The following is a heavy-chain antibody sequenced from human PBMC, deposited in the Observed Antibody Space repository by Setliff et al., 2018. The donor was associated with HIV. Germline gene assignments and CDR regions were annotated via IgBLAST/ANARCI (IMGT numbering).Heavy chain of an antibody. CDR3: AVAVILDY. J-gene: IGHJ4*02. CDR2: IKEDGSDE. Sequence: QPGGSLRLSCAASGFTFSSYWMSWVRQAPGKGLEWVANIKEDGSDENYASSVKGRFTISRDNSKNSLYLQMNNLRAEDTAVYYCAVAVILDYWGQGNLVTVSS. V-gene: IGHV3-7*03. CDR1: GFTFSSYW. D-gene: IGHD6-19*01.